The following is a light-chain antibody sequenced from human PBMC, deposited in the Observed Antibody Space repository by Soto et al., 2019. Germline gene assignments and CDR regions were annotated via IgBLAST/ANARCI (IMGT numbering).Light chain of an antibody. V-gene: IGKV1-5*03. J-gene: IGKJ3*01. Sequence: DIQMTQSPSTLSASVGDRVTITCRASQSVSVWLAWYQQKPGKAPNLLIYQASSLQGGVPSRFSARGSWTEFTLTISSLQPDDFATYYCQQYMNDFSFTFGPGTRVDV. CDR2: QAS. CDR1: QSVSVW. CDR3: QQYMNDFSFT.